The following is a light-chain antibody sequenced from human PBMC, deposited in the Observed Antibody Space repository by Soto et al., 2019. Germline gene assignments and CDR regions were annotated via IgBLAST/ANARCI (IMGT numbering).Light chain of an antibody. Sequence: EITLTQSPATLSLSPGERASLSCRASQSVTTYLAWYQQKPGQPPRLLIYDASTRATGVPDRFSGSGSGTDFALTISRVEPEDFAIYFCQQYGSSPGTFGQGTKVEI. V-gene: IGKV3-20*01. J-gene: IGKJ1*01. CDR2: DAS. CDR3: QQYGSSPGT. CDR1: QSVTTY.